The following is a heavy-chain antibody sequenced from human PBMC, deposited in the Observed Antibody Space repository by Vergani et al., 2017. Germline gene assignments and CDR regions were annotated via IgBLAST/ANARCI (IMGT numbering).Heavy chain of an antibody. J-gene: IGHJ4*02. CDR1: GFTFSNAW. CDR2: IKSKTDGGTT. Sequence: EVQLVESGGGLVKPGGSLRLSCAASGFTFSNAWMSWVRQAPGKGLEWVGRIKSKTDGGTTDYAAPVKGRFTISRDDSKNTLYLQMNSLKTEDTAVYYCTTDQVRYDSSGILGXFDYWGQGTLVTVSS. V-gene: IGHV3-15*01. CDR3: TTDQVRYDSSGILGXFDY. D-gene: IGHD3-22*01.